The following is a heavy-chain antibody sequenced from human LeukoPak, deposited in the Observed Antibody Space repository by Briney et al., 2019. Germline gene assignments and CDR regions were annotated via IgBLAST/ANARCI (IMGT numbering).Heavy chain of an antibody. D-gene: IGHD3-10*01. CDR3: ARFGQSANWFDP. Sequence: PGGSLRLSCAASGFTFSDYYMSWIRHAPGKGLEWVSYISSSSSYTNYADSVKGRFTISRDNAKNSLYLQMNSLRAEDTAVYYCARFGQSANWFDPWGQGTLVTVSS. CDR2: ISSSSSYT. J-gene: IGHJ5*02. V-gene: IGHV3-11*06. CDR1: GFTFSDYY.